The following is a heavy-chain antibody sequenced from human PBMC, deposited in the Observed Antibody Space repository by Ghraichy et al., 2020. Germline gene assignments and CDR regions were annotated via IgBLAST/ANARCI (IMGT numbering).Heavy chain of an antibody. Sequence: SETLSLTCTVSGFSMTSVGYYWTWIRQFPGKGLEWIGYMYYRGSTYYNPSLKSRVSISGDTSQNQFSLKLTSVTAADTAVYYCATSGADHYHGMDVWGQGTTVTVSS. V-gene: IGHV4-31*03. CDR1: GFSMTSVGYY. D-gene: IGHD3-10*01. CDR2: MYYRGST. CDR3: ATSGADHYHGMDV. J-gene: IGHJ6*02.